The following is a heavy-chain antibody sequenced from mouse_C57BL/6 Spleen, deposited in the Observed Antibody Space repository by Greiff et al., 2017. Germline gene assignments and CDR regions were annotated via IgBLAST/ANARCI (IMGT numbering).Heavy chain of an antibody. CDR2: INYDGSST. Sequence: EVMLVESEGGLVQPGSSMKLSCTASGFTFSDYYMAWVRQVPEKGLEWVANINYDGSSTYYLDSLKSRFIISRDNAKNILYLQMSSLKSEDTATYYCAREAYYYGSSSHWYFDVWGTGTTVTVSS. CDR1: GFTFSDYY. D-gene: IGHD1-1*01. J-gene: IGHJ1*03. V-gene: IGHV5-16*01. CDR3: AREAYYYGSSSHWYFDV.